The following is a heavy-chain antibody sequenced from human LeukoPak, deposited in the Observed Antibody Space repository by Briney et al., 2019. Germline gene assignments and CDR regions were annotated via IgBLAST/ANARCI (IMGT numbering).Heavy chain of an antibody. D-gene: IGHD1-20*01. CDR2: ISYDGSNK. V-gene: IGHV3-30*18. CDR3: AKDSLGITGTTGYSDY. CDR1: GFTFSSYG. J-gene: IGHJ4*02. Sequence: PGGSLRLSCAASGFTFSSYGMHWVRQAPGKGLEWVAVISYDGSNKYYADSVKGRFTISRDNSKNTLYLQMNSLRAEDTAVYYCAKDSLGITGTTGYSDYWGQGTLVTVSS.